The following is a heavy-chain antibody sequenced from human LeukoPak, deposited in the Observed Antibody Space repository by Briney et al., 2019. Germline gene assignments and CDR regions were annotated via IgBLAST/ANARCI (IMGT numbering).Heavy chain of an antibody. D-gene: IGHD3-3*01. CDR3: AKAITIFGVVIKYDAFDI. CDR1: GFTFSSYA. CDR2: ISYEGSNK. V-gene: IGHV3-30-3*01. J-gene: IGHJ3*02. Sequence: GGSLRLSCAASGFTFSSYAMHWVRQAPGKGLEWVAVISYEGSNKCYADSVKGRFTISRDNSKNTLYLQMNSLRAEDTAVYYCAKAITIFGVVIKYDAFDIWGQGTMVTVSS.